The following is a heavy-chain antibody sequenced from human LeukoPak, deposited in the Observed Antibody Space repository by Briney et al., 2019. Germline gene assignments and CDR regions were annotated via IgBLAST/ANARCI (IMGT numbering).Heavy chain of an antibody. CDR1: GYTFTGYY. CDR3: VPFGELSPPFDY. D-gene: IGHD3-10*01. Sequence: GASVKVSCKASGYTFTGYYMHWVRQAPGQGLEWTGWINPNSGGTNYAQKFQGRVTMTRDTSISTAYMELSRLRSDDTAVYYCVPFGELSPPFDYWGQGTLVTVSS. CDR2: INPNSGGT. V-gene: IGHV1-2*02. J-gene: IGHJ4*02.